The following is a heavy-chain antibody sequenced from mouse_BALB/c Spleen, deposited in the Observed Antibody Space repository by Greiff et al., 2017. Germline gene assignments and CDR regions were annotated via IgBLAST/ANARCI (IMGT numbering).Heavy chain of an antibody. CDR1: GFTFSSFG. D-gene: IGHD3-1*01. J-gene: IGHJ1*01. Sequence: DVKLVESGGGLVQPGGSRKLSCAASGFTFSSFGMHWVRQAPEKGLEWVAYISSGSSTIYYADTVKGRFTISRDNPKNTLFLQMTSLRSEDTAMYYCSRSGLYWDFDVWGAGTTVTVSS. CDR3: SRSGLYWDFDV. V-gene: IGHV5-17*02. CDR2: ISSGSSTI.